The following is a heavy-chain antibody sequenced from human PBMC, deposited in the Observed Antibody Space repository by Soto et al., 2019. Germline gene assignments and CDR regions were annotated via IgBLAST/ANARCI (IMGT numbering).Heavy chain of an antibody. V-gene: IGHV3-23*01. Sequence: EAQLLESGGDLVQPGGSLRLSCGASGFTFSSYGMTWVRQAPGKGLEWVSVIGPTGDYTYYAESVKGRFTISRDNSKNTLYLQMNSLRAEDTAVYYCAKGWRSSSYWGQGTLVTVSS. D-gene: IGHD6-6*01. CDR1: GFTFSSYG. CDR3: AKGWRSSSY. CDR2: IGPTGDYT. J-gene: IGHJ4*02.